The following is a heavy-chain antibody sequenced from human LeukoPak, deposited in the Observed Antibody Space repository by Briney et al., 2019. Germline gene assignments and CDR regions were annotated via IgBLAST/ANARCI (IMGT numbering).Heavy chain of an antibody. CDR1: GYPFRNYD. J-gene: IGHJ5*02. CDR3: ARLSSHYGDYKVDP. Sequence: ASVKVSCKTSGYPFRNYDINWVRQATGHGLEWMGWINPHSGKTGYAQKFQGRATMTTDTSANTAYMDLSSLRSEDTAVYYCARLSSHYGDYKVDPWGQGTLVTVSS. V-gene: IGHV1-8*01. CDR2: INPHSGKT. D-gene: IGHD4-17*01.